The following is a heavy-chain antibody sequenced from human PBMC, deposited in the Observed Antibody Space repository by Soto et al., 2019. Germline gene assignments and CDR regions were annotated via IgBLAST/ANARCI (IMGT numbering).Heavy chain of an antibody. CDR3: ARAKFESTGWHQFDI. D-gene: IGHD7-27*01. V-gene: IGHV4-34*01. CDR1: GGSFTVHL. Sequence: PSGSLSLSCTVSGGSFTVHLWSWVRQPPGKGLEWIGEVSHSGNTKYYPSLRSRVTLSVDSSKNQISLALTSVTAADTAVYYCARAKFESTGWHQFDIWGQGTLVTVSS. J-gene: IGHJ4*02. CDR2: VSHSGNT.